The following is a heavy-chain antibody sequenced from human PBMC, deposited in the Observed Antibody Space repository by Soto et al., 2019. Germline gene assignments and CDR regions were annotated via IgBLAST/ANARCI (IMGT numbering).Heavy chain of an antibody. CDR1: GYTFTNYW. J-gene: IGHJ4*02. CDR3: ARLSSGSFDY. Sequence: EVQLVQSGAEVKKPGESLKISCKGSGYTFTNYWIGWVRQMPGKGLEWMGLIYVGDSDTRYSPAFQGQVTISADKSISPAYLQWRSLKASDTAMYYCARLSSGSFDYWGQGTLVTVSS. CDR2: IYVGDSDT. V-gene: IGHV5-51*03. D-gene: IGHD3-22*01.